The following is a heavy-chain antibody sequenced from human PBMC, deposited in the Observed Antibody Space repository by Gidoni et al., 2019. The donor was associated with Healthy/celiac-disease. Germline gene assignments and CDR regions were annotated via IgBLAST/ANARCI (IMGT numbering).Heavy chain of an antibody. CDR1: VFTFSSYS. CDR3: ARSIAARPFDY. Sequence: EVQLLDSGGGLVKHGGSLRLSCSASVFTFSSYSMNWVRQAPGKGLEWVSSISSSSSYIYYADAVKGRFTISRDNAKNSLYLQMNSLRAEDTAVYYCARSIAARPFDYWGQGTLVTVSS. V-gene: IGHV3-21*01. D-gene: IGHD6-6*01. CDR2: ISSSSSYI. J-gene: IGHJ4*02.